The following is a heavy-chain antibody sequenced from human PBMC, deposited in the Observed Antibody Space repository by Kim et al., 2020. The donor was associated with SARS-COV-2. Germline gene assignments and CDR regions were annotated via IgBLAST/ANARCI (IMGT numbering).Heavy chain of an antibody. Sequence: SETLSLTCSVSNDSTDNGGYYWSWIRQHPGKGLEWIGYIYYSGSTYYNPSLKSRVTISLDRSRNQFYLNLTSVTVADTAVYYCARRASSGLYSYFDPWGQGTLVTVSS. CDR3: ARRASSGLYSYFDP. J-gene: IGHJ5*02. CDR1: NDSTDNGGYY. V-gene: IGHV4-31*03. CDR2: IYYSGST. D-gene: IGHD5-18*01.